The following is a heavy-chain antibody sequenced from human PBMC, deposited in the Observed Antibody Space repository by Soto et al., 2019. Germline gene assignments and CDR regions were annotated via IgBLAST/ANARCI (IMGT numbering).Heavy chain of an antibody. CDR2: IYHTGSA. CDR3: AKLRVGPFYSDY. D-gene: IGHD1-26*01. V-gene: IGHV4-30-2*01. CDR1: GGSISSGGYS. J-gene: IGHJ4*02. Sequence: SETLSLTCAVSGGSISSGGYSWSWVRQPPGKGLEYIGYIYHTGSAYYTPSLLSRVTLSVDRSRNQFSLTLTSVTAEDTAVYYCAKLRVGPFYSDYWGQGTLVTVSS.